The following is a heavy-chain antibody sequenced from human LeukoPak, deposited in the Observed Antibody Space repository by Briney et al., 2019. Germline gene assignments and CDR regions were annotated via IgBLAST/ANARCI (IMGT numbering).Heavy chain of an antibody. CDR1: GGSISSYY. Sequence: SETLSLTCTVSGGSISSYYWSWIRQPPGKRLEWIGYIYYSGSTNYNPSLKSRATISVDTSKNQFSLKLSSVTAADTAVYYCAREAITNRTVVWGQGTLVTLSS. D-gene: IGHD4-23*01. CDR2: IYYSGST. J-gene: IGHJ4*02. V-gene: IGHV4-59*01. CDR3: AREAITNRTVV.